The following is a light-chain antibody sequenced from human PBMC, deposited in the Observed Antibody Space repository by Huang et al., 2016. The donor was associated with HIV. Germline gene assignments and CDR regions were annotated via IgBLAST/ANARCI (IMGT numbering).Light chain of an antibody. CDR2: GAS. CDR1: QNINKY. CDR3: QQSVKTPRT. J-gene: IGKJ2*01. Sequence: DIQITQSPSSLSASVGDRVTLTCRASQNINKYLNWYQQQPGKAPKLLSSGASTLQSGVTTSFSGSVSETDFTLTISSRQPEDSAGYYCQQSVKTPRTFGQGTKLEI. V-gene: IGKV1-39*01.